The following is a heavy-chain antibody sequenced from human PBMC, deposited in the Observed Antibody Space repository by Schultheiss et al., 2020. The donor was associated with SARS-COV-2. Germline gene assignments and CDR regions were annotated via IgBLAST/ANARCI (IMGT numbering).Heavy chain of an antibody. CDR3: TTERITFGGVIVYFDY. CDR2: IKSKTDGGTT. V-gene: IGHV3-15*01. Sequence: GGSLRLSCAASGFTFYGYGMHCVRQAPGKGLEWVGRIKSKTDGGTTDYAAPVKGRFTISRDDSKNTLYLQMNSLKTEDTAVYYCTTERITFGGVIVYFDYWGQGTLVTVSS. J-gene: IGHJ4*02. CDR1: GFTFYGYG. D-gene: IGHD3-16*02.